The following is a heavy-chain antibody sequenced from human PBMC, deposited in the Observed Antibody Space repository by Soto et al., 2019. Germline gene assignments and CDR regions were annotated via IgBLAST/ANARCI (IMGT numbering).Heavy chain of an antibody. Sequence: GGSLRLSCAASGFTFSSYEMNWVRQAPGKGLEWVSYISSSGSTIYYADSVKGRFTISRDNAKNSLYLQMNSLRAEDTAVYYCARDSPRLASASSYYYDSSGYPDYWGQGTLVTV. CDR1: GFTFSSYE. CDR2: ISSSGSTI. V-gene: IGHV3-48*03. CDR3: ARDSPRLASASSYYYDSSGYPDY. J-gene: IGHJ4*02. D-gene: IGHD3-22*01.